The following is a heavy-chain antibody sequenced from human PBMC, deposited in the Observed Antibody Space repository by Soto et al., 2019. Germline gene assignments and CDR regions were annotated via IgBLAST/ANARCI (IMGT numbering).Heavy chain of an antibody. CDR2: INAANGNT. D-gene: IGHD5-18*01. Sequence: ASVKVSCKASGYTFTTYAMRSVRQAPGQRLEWMGWINAANGNTKYSQKFQGRVTITRDTSASTAYMELSSLRSEDTAVYYCARSLMNTAMVTFYYFDYWGQGTLVTVSS. V-gene: IGHV1-3*01. CDR1: GYTFTTYA. CDR3: ARSLMNTAMVTFYYFDY. J-gene: IGHJ4*02.